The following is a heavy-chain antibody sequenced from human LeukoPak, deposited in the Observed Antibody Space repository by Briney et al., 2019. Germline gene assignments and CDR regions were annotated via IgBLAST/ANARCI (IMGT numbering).Heavy chain of an antibody. D-gene: IGHD3-22*01. CDR3: ARDRPRPGYDSSGYYYSDYFDY. CDR2: ISSSSSTI. Sequence: PGGSLRLSCAASGFTFSYCSMNWVRQAPGKGLEWVSYISSSSSTIYYADSVKGRFTISRDNAKNSLYLQMNSLRAEGTAVYYCARDRPRPGYDSSGYYYSDYFDYWGQGTLVTVSS. J-gene: IGHJ4*02. V-gene: IGHV3-48*01. CDR1: GFTFSYCS.